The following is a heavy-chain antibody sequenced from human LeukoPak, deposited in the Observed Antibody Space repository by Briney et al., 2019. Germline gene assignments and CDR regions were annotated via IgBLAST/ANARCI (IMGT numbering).Heavy chain of an antibody. CDR1: GGSISSYY. Sequence: KPSETLSLTCTASGGSISSYYLSWIRQPPGKGLEWIGYIYYSGSTNYNPSLKSRVTISVDTSKNQFSLKLSSVTAADTAVYYCARVFCSSTSCYNALDYWGQGTLVTVSS. V-gene: IGHV4-59*01. D-gene: IGHD2-2*02. CDR3: ARVFCSSTSCYNALDY. CDR2: IYYSGST. J-gene: IGHJ4*02.